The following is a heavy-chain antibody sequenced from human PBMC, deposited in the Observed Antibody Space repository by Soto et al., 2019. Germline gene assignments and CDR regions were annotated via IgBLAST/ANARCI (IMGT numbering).Heavy chain of an antibody. CDR2: ISGSGGST. D-gene: IGHD2-15*01. J-gene: IGHJ4*02. CDR1: GFTFSSYA. V-gene: IGHV3-23*01. Sequence: PGGSLRLSCAASGFTFSSYAMSWVRQAPGKGLEWVSAISGSGGSTYYADSVKGRFTISRDNSKNTLYLQMNSLRAEDTAVYYCAKQVVVVVAATVDYWGQGTPVTVSS. CDR3: AKQVVVVVAATVDY.